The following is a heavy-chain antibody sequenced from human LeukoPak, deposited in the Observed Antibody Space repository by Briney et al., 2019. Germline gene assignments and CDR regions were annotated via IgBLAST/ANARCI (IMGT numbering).Heavy chain of an antibody. CDR2: IYPGDSDA. D-gene: IGHD3-10*01. CDR3: ARLKAYYGSEWSVSDY. J-gene: IGHJ4*02. V-gene: IGHV5-51*01. Sequence: GESLKISCKGSGYSFTSYWIGWVRQMPGKGLEWMGIIYPGDSDARYSPSFQGQVTISADKSISTAYLQWSSLKASDTAMYYCARLKAYYGSEWSVSDYWGQGTLVTVSS. CDR1: GYSFTSYW.